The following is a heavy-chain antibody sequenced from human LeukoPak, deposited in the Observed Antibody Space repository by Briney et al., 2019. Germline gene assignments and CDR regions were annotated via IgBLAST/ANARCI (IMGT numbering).Heavy chain of an antibody. CDR2: ISTSSSYI. CDR1: GFTFSGST. D-gene: IGHD6-13*01. V-gene: IGHV3-21*04. CDR3: AKDKAAAGRGGFDY. Sequence: GGSLRLSCAASGFTFSGSTMNWVRQAPGKGLEWVSFISTSSSYIYYADSVRGRFTISRDNAKNSLYLQMNSLRAEDMALYYCAKDKAAAGRGGFDYWGQGTLVTVSS. J-gene: IGHJ4*02.